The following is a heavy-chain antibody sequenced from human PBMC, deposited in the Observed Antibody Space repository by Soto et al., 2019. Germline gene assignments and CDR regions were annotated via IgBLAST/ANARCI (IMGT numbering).Heavy chain of an antibody. D-gene: IGHD2-2*01. CDR2: ISNDGNNK. CDR1: GFTFRSYG. Sequence: QVQLVESGGGVAQPGRSLRLSCAASGFTFRSYGMHWVRQAPGKGLEWVAVISNDGNNKYYADSVKRRFTTSRDNSNNTLYRQMNSLRGDDTAVYYCAKDSYCSSTICPTGSSGGSWGQGTLVTVSS. J-gene: IGHJ5*02. V-gene: IGHV3-30*18. CDR3: AKDSYCSSTICPTGSSGGS.